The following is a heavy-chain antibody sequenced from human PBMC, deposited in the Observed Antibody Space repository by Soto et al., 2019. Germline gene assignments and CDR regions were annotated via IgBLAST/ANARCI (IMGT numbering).Heavy chain of an antibody. Sequence: QVQLVESGGGVVQPGRSLRLSCAASGFTFSSYGMHWVRQAPGKGLERVAVISYDGSNKYYADSVKGRFTISRDNTKNTLYLQMNSLSADDTAVYYCAKEGVEYRGYGWMYYFDYRGKGTLVTV. CDR3: AKEGVEYRGYGWMYYFDY. V-gene: IGHV3-30*18. D-gene: IGHD5-12*01. J-gene: IGHJ4*02. CDR1: GFTFSSYG. CDR2: ISYDGSNK.